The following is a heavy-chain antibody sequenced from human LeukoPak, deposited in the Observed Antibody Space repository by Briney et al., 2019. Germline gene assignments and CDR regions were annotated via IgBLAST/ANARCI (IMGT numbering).Heavy chain of an antibody. CDR1: GASFSSSTYY. V-gene: IGHV4-39*01. Sequence: PSETLSLTCTVSGASFSSSTYYWGWIRQPPGKGLEWIESIYYSGSTYYNPSLKSRVTISVDTSKNQFSLKLSSVTAADTAVYYCARHGGVRGHYYYYGMDVWGQGTTVTVSS. CDR2: IYYSGST. D-gene: IGHD3-10*01. CDR3: ARHGGVRGHYYYYGMDV. J-gene: IGHJ6*02.